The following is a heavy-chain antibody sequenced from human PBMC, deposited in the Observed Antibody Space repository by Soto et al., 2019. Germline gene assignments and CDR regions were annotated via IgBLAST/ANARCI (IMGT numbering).Heavy chain of an antibody. D-gene: IGHD5-18*01. J-gene: IGHJ4*02. Sequence: QVQLVESGGGVVQPGRSLILSCAASGLTFSSYGMHWARQAPGKGLEWVALISYDGNDKYYADSVKGRFTISRDNSKNTLYLQMNSLRGEDTAVYYCAKDLGYSYGIDYWGQGTLVTVSS. CDR1: GLTFSSYG. CDR2: ISYDGNDK. V-gene: IGHV3-30*18. CDR3: AKDLGYSYGIDY.